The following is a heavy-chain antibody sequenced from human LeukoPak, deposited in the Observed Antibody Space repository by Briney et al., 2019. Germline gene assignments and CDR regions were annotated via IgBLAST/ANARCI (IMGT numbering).Heavy chain of an antibody. V-gene: IGHV3-72*01. D-gene: IGHD3-22*01. Sequence: GGSLRLSCAASGFTYSDHYMDWVRQASGKGLEWVGRTRNKANSHTTEYAASVKGRFTISRDDSKNSLYLQMNSLKTEDTAVYYCAKDRPNYYGTNGHYYIRDGDCWGQGTLVTVSS. J-gene: IGHJ4*02. CDR3: AKDRPNYYGTNGHYYIRDGDC. CDR1: GFTYSDHY. CDR2: TRNKANSHTT.